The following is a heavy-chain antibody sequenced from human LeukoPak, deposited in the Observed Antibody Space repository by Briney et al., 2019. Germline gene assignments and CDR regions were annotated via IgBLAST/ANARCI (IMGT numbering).Heavy chain of an antibody. J-gene: IGHJ4*02. V-gene: IGHV4-34*01. CDR3: VISSSWSTY. CDR1: GGSISSYY. D-gene: IGHD6-13*01. CDR2: INHSGST. Sequence: SETLSLTCTVSGGSISSYYWSWIRQPPGKGLEWIGEINHSGSTNYNPSLKSRVTISVDTSKNQFSLKLSSVTAADTAVYYCVISSSWSTYWGQGTLVTVSS.